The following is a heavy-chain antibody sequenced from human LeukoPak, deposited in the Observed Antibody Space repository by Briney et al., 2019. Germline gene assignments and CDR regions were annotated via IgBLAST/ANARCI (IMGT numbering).Heavy chain of an antibody. V-gene: IGHV1-24*01. J-gene: IGHJ5*02. D-gene: IGHD2-2*01. CDR1: GYTLTELS. Sequence: ASVKVSCKVSGYTLTELSMHWVRQAPGKGLEWMGGFDPEDGETIYAQKFQGRVTMTEDTSTDTAYMELSSLRSEDTAVYYCATSAATDIAVVPAAPLYNWFDPWGQGTLVTVSS. CDR2: FDPEDGET. CDR3: ATSAATDIAVVPAAPLYNWFDP.